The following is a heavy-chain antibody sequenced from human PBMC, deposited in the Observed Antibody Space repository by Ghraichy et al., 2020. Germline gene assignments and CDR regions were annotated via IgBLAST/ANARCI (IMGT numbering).Heavy chain of an antibody. CDR1: GGSISSSNW. Sequence: SETLSLTCAVSGGSISSSNWWSWVRQPPGKGLEWIGEIYHSGSTNYNPSLKSRVTISVDKSKNQFSLKLSSVTAADTAVYYCARYVVPAAIAPPGSNYYYGMDVWGQGTTVNVSS. CDR2: IYHSGST. D-gene: IGHD2-2*01. J-gene: IGHJ6*02. CDR3: ARYVVPAAIAPPGSNYYYGMDV. V-gene: IGHV4-4*02.